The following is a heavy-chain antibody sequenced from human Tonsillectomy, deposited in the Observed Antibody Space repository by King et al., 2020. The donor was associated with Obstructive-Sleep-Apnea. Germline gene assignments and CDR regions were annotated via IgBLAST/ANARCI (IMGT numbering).Heavy chain of an antibody. CDR3: ARFMVRGVIIGSAAFDI. V-gene: IGHV3-30-3*01. D-gene: IGHD3-10*01. CDR2: ISYDGSNK. CDR1: GFTFSSYA. Sequence: VQLVESGGGVVQPGRSLRLSCAASGFTFSSYAMHWVRQAPGKGLEWVAVISYDGSNKYYADSVKGRFTISRDNSKNTLYLQMNSLRAEVTAVYYCARFMVRGVIIGSAAFDIWGQGTMVTVSS. J-gene: IGHJ3*02.